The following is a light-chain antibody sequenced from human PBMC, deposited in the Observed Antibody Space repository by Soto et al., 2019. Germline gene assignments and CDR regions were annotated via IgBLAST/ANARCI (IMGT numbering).Light chain of an antibody. J-gene: IGKJ4*01. Sequence: IVLTQSPATLSLSPGERATLSCRASQSFSGSLAWYQHKPGQPPRLLIYETSNRATGVPARFSGSGSGTDFTLTISGLEPEDSAVYYCQQRGNWPLTFGGGTKVQIK. CDR2: ETS. CDR1: QSFSGS. CDR3: QQRGNWPLT. V-gene: IGKV3-11*01.